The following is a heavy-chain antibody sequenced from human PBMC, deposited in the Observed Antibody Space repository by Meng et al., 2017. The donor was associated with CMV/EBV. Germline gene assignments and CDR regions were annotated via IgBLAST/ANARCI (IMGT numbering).Heavy chain of an antibody. CDR3: ARGEQLAPFDY. V-gene: IGHV1-69*05. Sequence: SCKASGGTFSSYAISWVRQAPGQGLEWMGGIIPIFGTANYAQKFQGRVTITTDESTSTAYMELSSLRSEDTAVYYCARGEQLAPFDYWGQGTPGHRLL. CDR2: IIPIFGTA. CDR1: GGTFSSYA. D-gene: IGHD6-6*01. J-gene: IGHJ4*02.